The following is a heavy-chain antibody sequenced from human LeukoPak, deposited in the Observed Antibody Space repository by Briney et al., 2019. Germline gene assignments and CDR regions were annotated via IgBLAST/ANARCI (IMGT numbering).Heavy chain of an antibody. Sequence: SETLSLTCAVYGGSFSGYYWSWIRQPPGKGLEWIGEINHSGSTNYNPSLKSRVTISVDTSKNQFSLKLSSVTAADTAVYYCARRQRRYCSSTSCSREELQLWHDNWFDPWGQGTLVTVSS. CDR3: ARRQRRYCSSTSCSREELQLWHDNWFDP. V-gene: IGHV4-34*01. J-gene: IGHJ5*02. CDR1: GGSFSGYY. CDR2: INHSGST. D-gene: IGHD2-2*01.